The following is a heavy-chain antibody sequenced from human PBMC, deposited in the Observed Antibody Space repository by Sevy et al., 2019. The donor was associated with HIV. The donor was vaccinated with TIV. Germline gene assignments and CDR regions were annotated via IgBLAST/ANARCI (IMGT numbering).Heavy chain of an antibody. CDR1: GGSISSYY. D-gene: IGHD7-27*01. CDR3: ARAGGNTDWGMDV. Sequence: SETLSLTCTVSGGSISSYYWSWIRQPTGKGLEAIGYMYYNGRTYYNPSLSSRVIISVDKSQNQVSLQLSSVTAADTGVYYCARAGGNTDWGMDVWGQGITVTVSS. J-gene: IGHJ6*02. CDR2: MYYNGRT. V-gene: IGHV4-59*12.